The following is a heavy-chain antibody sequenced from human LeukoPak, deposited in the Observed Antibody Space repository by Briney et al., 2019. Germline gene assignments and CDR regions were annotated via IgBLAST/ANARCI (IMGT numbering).Heavy chain of an antibody. Sequence: PSETLSLTCAVYGGSFSGYYWSWTRQPPGKGLEWIGEINHSGSTNYNPSLKSRVTISVDTSKNQFSLKLSSVTAADTAVYYCARVLPKGSYSLWFDPRGQGTLVTVSS. J-gene: IGHJ5*02. CDR3: ARVLPKGSYSLWFDP. D-gene: IGHD1-26*01. CDR2: INHSGST. V-gene: IGHV4-34*01. CDR1: GGSFSGYY.